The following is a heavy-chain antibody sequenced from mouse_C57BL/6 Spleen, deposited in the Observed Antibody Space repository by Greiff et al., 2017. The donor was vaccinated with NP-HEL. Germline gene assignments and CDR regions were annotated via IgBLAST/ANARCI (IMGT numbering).Heavy chain of an antibody. CDR3: TRKDDGYYVRAMDY. Sequence: VQLQQSGAELVRPGASVTLSCKASGYTFTDYEMHWVKPTPVHGLEWIGAIDPETGGTAYNQKFKGKAILTADKSSSTAYMELRSLTSEDSAVYYCTRKDDGYYVRAMDYWGQGTSVTVSS. CDR2: IDPETGGT. CDR1: GYTFTDYE. J-gene: IGHJ4*01. D-gene: IGHD2-3*01. V-gene: IGHV1-15*01.